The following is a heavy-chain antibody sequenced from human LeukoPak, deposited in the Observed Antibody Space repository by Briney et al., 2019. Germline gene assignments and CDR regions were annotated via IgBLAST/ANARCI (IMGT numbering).Heavy chain of an antibody. Sequence: SETLSLTCAVYGGSFSGYYWSWIRQPPGRGLEWIGEINHSGSTNYNPSLKSRVTISADTSKNQFSLKLSSVTAADTAVYYCARDLPPQPLRFLGNYYYYGMDVWGQGTTVTVSS. V-gene: IGHV4-34*01. CDR2: INHSGST. CDR3: ARDLPPQPLRFLGNYYYYGMDV. CDR1: GGSFSGYY. D-gene: IGHD3-3*01. J-gene: IGHJ6*02.